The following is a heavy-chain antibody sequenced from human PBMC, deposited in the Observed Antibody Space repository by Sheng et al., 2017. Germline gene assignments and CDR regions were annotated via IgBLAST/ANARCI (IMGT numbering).Heavy chain of an antibody. Sequence: EVQLLESGGGFVQPGGSLRLSCAASGFPFSMFAMSWVRQAPGKGLEWVSTISGTGEKIWDADSVKGRFTISRDNSKNTLYLQMNSLRAEDTAVYYCAKDERDGWNWVSRWGHGTLVTVSS. CDR1: GFPFSMFA. CDR3: AKDERDGWNWVSR. CDR2: ISGTGEKI. J-gene: IGHJ4*01. D-gene: IGHD1-1*01. V-gene: IGHV3-23*01.